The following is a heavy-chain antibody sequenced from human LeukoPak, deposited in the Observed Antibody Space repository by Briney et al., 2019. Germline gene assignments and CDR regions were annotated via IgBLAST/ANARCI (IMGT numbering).Heavy chain of an antibody. Sequence: SQTLSLTCTVSGGSISSGSYYWSWIRQPAGKGLEWIGRIYTSGSTNYNPSLKSRVTISVDTSKNQFSLKLSSVTAADTAVYYCAREGFYGSGSYPDYWGQGTLVTVSS. CDR2: IYTSGST. CDR3: AREGFYGSGSYPDY. CDR1: GGSISSGSYY. V-gene: IGHV4-61*02. D-gene: IGHD3-10*01. J-gene: IGHJ4*02.